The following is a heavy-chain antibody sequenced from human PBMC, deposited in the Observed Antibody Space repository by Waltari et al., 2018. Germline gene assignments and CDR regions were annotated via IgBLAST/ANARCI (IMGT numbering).Heavy chain of an antibody. CDR2: ISGSGGST. CDR3: ANGKFGSSSPPLYDYYGMDV. V-gene: IGHV3-23*01. J-gene: IGHJ6*02. CDR1: GFTFSSYA. Sequence: EVQLLESGGGLVQPGGSLRLSCAASGFTFSSYAMSWVRQAPGKGLEWVSAISGSGGSTYYGDSGKGRVTISRDNSKNTLYLQMNSLRAEDTAVYYCANGKFGSSSPPLYDYYGMDVWGQGTTVTVSS. D-gene: IGHD6-6*01.